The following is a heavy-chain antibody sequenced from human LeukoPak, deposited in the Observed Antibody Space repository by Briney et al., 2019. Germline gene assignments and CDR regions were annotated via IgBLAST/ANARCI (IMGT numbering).Heavy chain of an antibody. CDR1: GYSISSNN. Sequence: ETLSLTCAVSGYSISSNNWWAWVRQPPGKGLEWVSIIFSGGSTYYADSVKGRFTISRGNFKNTLYLQMSSLRPEDTAVYFCSKGGQSGPWYSLDCWGQGTLVTVSS. CDR3: SKGGQSGPWYSLDC. D-gene: IGHD2-15*01. CDR2: IFSGGST. J-gene: IGHJ4*02. V-gene: IGHV3-53*01.